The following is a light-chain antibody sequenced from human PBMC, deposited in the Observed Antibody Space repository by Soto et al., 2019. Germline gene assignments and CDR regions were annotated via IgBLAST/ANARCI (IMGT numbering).Light chain of an antibody. Sequence: DIQMTQPPSTLSAFVGDRVTITCRASQSIGRWLAWYQQKPGKAPKLLIYDASSLESGVPSRFSGSGSGTEFTLTISSLQPEDFAAYYCQQSYSTPRTFGQGTKVDIK. J-gene: IGKJ1*01. CDR2: DAS. CDR3: QQSYSTPRT. V-gene: IGKV1-5*01. CDR1: QSIGRW.